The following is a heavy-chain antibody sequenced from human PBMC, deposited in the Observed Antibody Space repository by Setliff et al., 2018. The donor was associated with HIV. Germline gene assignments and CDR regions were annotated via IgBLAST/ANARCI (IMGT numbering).Heavy chain of an antibody. V-gene: IGHV4-31*03. J-gene: IGHJ6*03. CDR1: GGSISSAAYY. CDR2: IYYSGST. CDR3: ARDRSHPPYYMDV. Sequence: SETLSLTCTVSGGSISSAAYYWNWIRQHPGKGLEWIGHIYYSGSTNYNPSLKSRVTISVDTSKNQFSLKLTSVTAADTAVYYCARDRSHPPYYMDVWGKGTTVTVSS.